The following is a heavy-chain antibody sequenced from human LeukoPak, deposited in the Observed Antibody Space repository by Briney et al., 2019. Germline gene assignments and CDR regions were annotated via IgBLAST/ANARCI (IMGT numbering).Heavy chain of an antibody. D-gene: IGHD3-16*01. CDR2: INAGNGNT. CDR1: GYTFTSYA. Sequence: GASVKVSCKASGYTFTSYAMHWVRQAPGQRLEWMGWINAGNGNTKYSQKFQGRVTITRDTSASTAYMELNSLRSEDTAVYYCARVSGLRPFDYWGQGTLVTVSS. V-gene: IGHV1-3*01. CDR3: ARVSGLRPFDY. J-gene: IGHJ4*02.